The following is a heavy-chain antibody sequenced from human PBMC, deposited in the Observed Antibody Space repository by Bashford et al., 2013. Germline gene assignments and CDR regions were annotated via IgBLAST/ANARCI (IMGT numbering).Heavy chain of an antibody. J-gene: IGHJ5*02. CDR3: ARLDTYYYDSRPMGWFDP. V-gene: IGHV5-51*01. D-gene: IGHD3-22*01. Sequence: WVRQMPGKGLEWMGVIYPDDSDTRYSPSFQGQVTISADKSISTAYLQWSSLKASDTAMYYCARLDTYYYDSRPMGWFDPWGQGTLVTVSS. CDR2: IYPDDSDT.